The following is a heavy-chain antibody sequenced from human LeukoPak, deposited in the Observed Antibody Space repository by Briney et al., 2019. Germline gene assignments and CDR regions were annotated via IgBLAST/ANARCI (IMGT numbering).Heavy chain of an antibody. CDR2: VNGNGDTT. J-gene: IGHJ4*02. D-gene: IGHD3-9*01. CDR1: GFIFTTYT. V-gene: IGHV3-64D*06. Sequence: PGGSLRLSCSASGFIFTTYTMYWVRQAPGKGPEFVSVVNGNGDTTYYTDSVKGRFTISRDNSKNTLYLQMSSLRAEDTAVYYCVGDQVDDTGYLRWGQGTRVTVSA. CDR3: VGDQVDDTGYLR.